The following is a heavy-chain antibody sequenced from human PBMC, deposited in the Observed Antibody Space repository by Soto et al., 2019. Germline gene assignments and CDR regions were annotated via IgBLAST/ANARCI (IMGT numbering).Heavy chain of an antibody. CDR3: AKDRGSITYTWFAP. Sequence: EVQLLESGGGLVQPGGSLRLSCSASGVTFSSYAMSWVRQTPGKALEWVSAISGSGANTYYADSVKARFAISRDNSQNTLYLQLTSRRAEDTAIYFCAKDRGSITYTWFAPWGQGTLFTVSS. J-gene: IGHJ5*02. CDR1: GVTFSSYA. D-gene: IGHD3-10*01. CDR2: ISGSGANT. V-gene: IGHV3-23*01.